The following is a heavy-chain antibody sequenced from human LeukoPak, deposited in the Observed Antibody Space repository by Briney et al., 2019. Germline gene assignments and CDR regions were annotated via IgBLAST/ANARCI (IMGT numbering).Heavy chain of an antibody. CDR1: GYTFTSYG. V-gene: IGHV1-18*01. Sequence: ASVKVSCKASGYTFTSYGISWVRQAPGQGLEWMGWISAYNGNTNYAQKLQGRVTMTTDTSTSTAYMELRSLRSDDTAVYYCARDRGSIDSGPIDYWGQGTLVTVSS. CDR3: ARDRGSIDSGPIDY. J-gene: IGHJ4*02. D-gene: IGHD3-10*01. CDR2: ISAYNGNT.